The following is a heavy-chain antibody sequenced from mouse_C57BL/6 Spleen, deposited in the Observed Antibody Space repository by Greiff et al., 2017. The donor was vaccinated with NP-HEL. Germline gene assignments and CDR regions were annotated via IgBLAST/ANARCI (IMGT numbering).Heavy chain of an antibody. V-gene: IGHV1-69*01. D-gene: IGHD1-1*01. J-gene: IGHJ2*01. CDR3: ARVNYGRTEDY. CDR1: GYTFTSYW. Sequence: VQLQQPGAELVMPGASVKLSCKASGYTFTSYWMHWVKQRPGQGLEWIGEIDPSDSYTNYNQKFKGKSTLTVDKSSSTAYMQLSSLTSEDSAVYYCARVNYGRTEDYWGQGTTLTVSS. CDR2: IDPSDSYT.